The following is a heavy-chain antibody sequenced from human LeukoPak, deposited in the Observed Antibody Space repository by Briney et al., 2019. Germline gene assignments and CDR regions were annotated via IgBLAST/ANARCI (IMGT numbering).Heavy chain of an antibody. CDR1: GFTFSSYA. CDR3: ARDKYGGNSNAFDI. V-gene: IGHV3-48*04. CDR2: ISNSGTTI. J-gene: IGHJ3*02. D-gene: IGHD4-23*01. Sequence: GGSLRLSCAASGFTFSSYAMRWVRQAPGEGLEGASYISNSGTTIYYAGSVKGRFTISRDNAKNTLSLQMNSLRAEDTAVYYCARDKYGGNSNAFDIWGQGTLVTVSS.